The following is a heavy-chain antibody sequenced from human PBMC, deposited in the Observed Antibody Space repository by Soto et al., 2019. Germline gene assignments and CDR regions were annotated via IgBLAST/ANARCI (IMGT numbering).Heavy chain of an antibody. J-gene: IGHJ6*03. Sequence: SQTLSLTCAISGDSVSSNSAAWNWIRQSPSRGLEWLGRTYYRSKWYNDYAVSVKSRITINPDTSKNQFSLQLNSVTPEDTAVYYCARTYDYIWGSYRSSYYYYMDVWGKETTVTVSS. CDR3: ARTYDYIWGSYRSSYYYYMDV. CDR2: TYYRSKWYN. V-gene: IGHV6-1*01. CDR1: GDSVSSNSAA. D-gene: IGHD3-16*02.